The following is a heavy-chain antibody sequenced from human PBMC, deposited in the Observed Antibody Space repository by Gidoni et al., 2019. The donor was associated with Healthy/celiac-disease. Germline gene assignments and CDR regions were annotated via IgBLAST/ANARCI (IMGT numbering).Heavy chain of an antibody. Sequence: QLQLQESGPGLVKPSETLSLTCTVPGGSISSSSYYWGWIRQPPGKGMEWIGSIYYSGSTYYNPSLKSRVTISVDTSKNQFSLKLGSVTAADTAVYYCARHSGYSSGWYGYDAFDIWGQGTMVTVSS. CDR2: IYYSGST. CDR1: GGSISSSSYY. D-gene: IGHD6-19*01. J-gene: IGHJ3*02. CDR3: ARHSGYSSGWYGYDAFDI. V-gene: IGHV4-39*01.